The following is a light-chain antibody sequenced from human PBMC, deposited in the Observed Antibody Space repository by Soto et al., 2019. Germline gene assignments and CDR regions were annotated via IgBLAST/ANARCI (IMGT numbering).Light chain of an antibody. J-gene: IGLJ1*01. CDR3: SSYTITSIRSV. V-gene: IGLV2-14*01. CDR1: SSDVGGYKY. CDR2: EVS. Sequence: QSVLTQPPSVSGSPGQSITISCTGTSSDVGGYKYVSWYQQHPGRAPKLVIYEVSNRPSGVSNRFSGSKSGNTASLTISGLQAEDEADYYCSSYTITSIRSVFGTGTKVTVL.